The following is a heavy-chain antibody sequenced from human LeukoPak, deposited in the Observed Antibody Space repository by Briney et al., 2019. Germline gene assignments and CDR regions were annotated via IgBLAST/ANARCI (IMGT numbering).Heavy chain of an antibody. CDR1: GITFSSYR. J-gene: IGHJ4*02. Sequence: PGRSLSLSCAATGITFSSYRMNWVRPAPAQGLEWVSFISAISTYIYYADSVKGRFSISRDNAKNSPFLQMNSLRAEDTALYYCARDRSTNRYAEYFFDYWGQGTLVTVSS. D-gene: IGHD2-2*01. CDR3: ARDRSTNRYAEYFFDY. V-gene: IGHV3-21*01. CDR2: ISAISTYI.